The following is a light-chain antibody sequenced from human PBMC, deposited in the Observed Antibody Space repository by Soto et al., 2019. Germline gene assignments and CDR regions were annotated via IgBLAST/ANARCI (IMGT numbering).Light chain of an antibody. CDR2: KAS. V-gene: IGKV1-5*03. CDR3: QQYNSYPWT. J-gene: IGKJ1*01. CDR1: QSISSW. Sequence: DIQMTQSPSTLSASVGDRVTITCRASQSISSWLAWYQQKPGKAPKLLMFKASTLESGVPSRFSGSGSGTEFTLTISSLQPDDFASYYCQQYNSYPWTFGQGTKVDNK.